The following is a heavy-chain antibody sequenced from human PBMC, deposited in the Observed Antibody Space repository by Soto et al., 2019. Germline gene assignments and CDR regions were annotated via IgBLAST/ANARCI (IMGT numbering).Heavy chain of an antibody. CDR2: INSDGSST. D-gene: IGHD3-10*01. Sequence: GGSLRLSCAASGFTFSSYWMHWVRQAPGKGLVWVSRINSDGSSTSYADSVKGRFTISRDNAKNTLYLQMNSLRAEDTAVYYCARDPSITMVRGVIVVYYYYGMDVWGQGTTVTVS. CDR3: ARDPSITMVRGVIVVYYYYGMDV. J-gene: IGHJ6*02. CDR1: GFTFSSYW. V-gene: IGHV3-74*01.